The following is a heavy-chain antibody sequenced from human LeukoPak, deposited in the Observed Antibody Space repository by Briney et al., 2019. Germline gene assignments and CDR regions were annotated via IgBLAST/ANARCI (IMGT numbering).Heavy chain of an antibody. CDR3: ARGYSDSDSADYYFDY. Sequence: PGGSLRLSCAASGFTFNNYNMNWVRQAPGKGLEWVSSISSSRSYIYYADSVKGRFTISRDNAKNSLYLQMDSLRAEDTAVYYCARGYSDSDSADYYFDYWGQGTLVTVSP. CDR1: GFTFNNYN. V-gene: IGHV3-21*01. CDR2: ISSSRSYI. D-gene: IGHD5-12*01. J-gene: IGHJ4*02.